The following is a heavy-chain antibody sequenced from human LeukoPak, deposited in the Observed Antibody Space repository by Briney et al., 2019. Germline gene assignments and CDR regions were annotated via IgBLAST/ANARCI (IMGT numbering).Heavy chain of an antibody. Sequence: GGSLRLSCVASGFTFSTYALSWVRQAPGKGLEWVSAISSSGGSPYFADSVNGRFTISRDNSKNTLYLQMNSLRAEDTALYYCAKDQALSLSSSRALDYWGQGTLVTVSS. V-gene: IGHV3-23*01. D-gene: IGHD2-2*01. CDR3: AKDQALSLSSSRALDY. CDR2: ISSSGGSP. CDR1: GFTFSTYA. J-gene: IGHJ4*02.